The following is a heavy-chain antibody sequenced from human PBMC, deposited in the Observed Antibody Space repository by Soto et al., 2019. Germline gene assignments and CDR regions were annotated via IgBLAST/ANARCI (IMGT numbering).Heavy chain of an antibody. CDR3: ARDAYYGDYSHYFDY. CDR2: INAGNGNT. Sequence: QVQLVQSGAEVKKPGASVKVSCKASGYTFTSYAMHWVRQAPGQRLEWMGWINAGNGNTKYSQKFQGRVTITRDTSASTAYMELSSLRSEDTAVYYCARDAYYGDYSHYFDYWGQGTLVTVSS. V-gene: IGHV1-3*01. CDR1: GYTFTSYA. J-gene: IGHJ4*02. D-gene: IGHD4-17*01.